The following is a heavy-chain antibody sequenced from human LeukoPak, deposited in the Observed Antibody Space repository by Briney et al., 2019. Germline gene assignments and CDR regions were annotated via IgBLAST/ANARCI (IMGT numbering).Heavy chain of an antibody. Sequence: QSGGSLRLSCAASGFTFSNHGMNWVRQAPGKGLEWDSGISPSGDITYYADSVKGRFTISRDNSKNMVYLQVISLTAEDTAVYYCAKDDAWLRFGEWSQGTLVTVSA. V-gene: IGHV3-23*01. CDR1: GFTFSNHG. CDR3: AKDDAWLRFGE. J-gene: IGHJ4*02. D-gene: IGHD3-10*01. CDR2: ISPSGDIT.